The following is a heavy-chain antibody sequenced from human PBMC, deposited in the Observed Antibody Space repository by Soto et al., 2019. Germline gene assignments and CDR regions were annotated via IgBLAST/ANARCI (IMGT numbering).Heavy chain of an antibody. V-gene: IGHV3-23*01. J-gene: IGHJ4*02. CDR3: ATDFGGYSSGWGGY. D-gene: IGHD6-19*01. Sequence: EVQLLESGGGLVQPGGSLRLSCAASGFSFSSFAMTWVRQAPGKGLEWVSAISASGGTTYYADSVKGRFTISRDNSKNTLYLQMNGMRAEDTAVYYCATDFGGYSSGWGGYWGQGTLVTVSS. CDR1: GFSFSSFA. CDR2: ISASGGTT.